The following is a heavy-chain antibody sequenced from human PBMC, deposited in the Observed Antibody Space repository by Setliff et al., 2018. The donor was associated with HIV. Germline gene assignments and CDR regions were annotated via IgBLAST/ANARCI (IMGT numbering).Heavy chain of an antibody. J-gene: IGHJ5*02. CDR1: GFSFSNYW. CDR2: IYPGDSDT. D-gene: IGHD6-19*01. V-gene: IGHV5-51*01. Sequence: ESLKISCKGSGFSFSNYWIGWVRQMPGKGLEWLGIIYPGDSDTRYNPSFQGQVTISADKSISTAYLQWSSLKASDTAMYYCARVPSQRVESSGWYIWFDPWGQGTLVTVSS. CDR3: ARVPSQRVESSGWYIWFDP.